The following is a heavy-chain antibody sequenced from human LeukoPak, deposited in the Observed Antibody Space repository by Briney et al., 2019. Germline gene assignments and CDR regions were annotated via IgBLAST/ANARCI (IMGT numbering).Heavy chain of an antibody. CDR3: ARHSGWGSQSRPFDA. CDR1: GASVTSGGFY. V-gene: IGHV4-39*02. Sequence: SETLSLTCTVSGASVTSGGFYWAWLRHPPGRGREWFATVYYTGTTYYNPSPKTRVTISIDTSKNPFSLNLGAVVTPDTSEYYCARHSGWGSQSRPFDAWGQGTLVTVSS. D-gene: IGHD3-10*01. CDR2: VYYTGTT. J-gene: IGHJ5*02.